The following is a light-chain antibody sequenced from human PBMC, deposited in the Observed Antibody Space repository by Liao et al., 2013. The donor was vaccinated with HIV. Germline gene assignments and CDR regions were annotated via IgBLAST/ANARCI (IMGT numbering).Light chain of an antibody. CDR2: KDT. CDR1: ALPKKY. CDR3: QAWDSTANV. V-gene: IGLV3-1*01. Sequence: SYELTQPPSVSVSLGQMARITCSGEALPKKYAYWYQQKPGQAPVLVIYKDTERPSGIPERFSGANSGNTATLTISGTQAMDEADYYCQAWDSTANVFGTGTKVTVL. J-gene: IGLJ1*01.